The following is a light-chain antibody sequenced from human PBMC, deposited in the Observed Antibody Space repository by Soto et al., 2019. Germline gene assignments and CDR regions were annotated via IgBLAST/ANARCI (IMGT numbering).Light chain of an antibody. V-gene: IGKV3D-15*01. J-gene: IGKJ4*01. Sequence: EIVMTQSPASLSVSPGERATLSCRAAQNVGRDLAWYQQKPGQAPRLLICGASTRATGIPARFTGSGSGTEFTLTISSLQSEDSAVYHCQQYINWPLTFGGGTKVEIK. CDR3: QQYINWPLT. CDR1: QNVGRD. CDR2: GAS.